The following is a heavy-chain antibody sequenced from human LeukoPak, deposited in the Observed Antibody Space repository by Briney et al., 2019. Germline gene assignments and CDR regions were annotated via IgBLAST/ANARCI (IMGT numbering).Heavy chain of an antibody. D-gene: IGHD7-27*01. CDR1: GFTFSSYA. J-gene: IGHJ4*02. Sequence: GGSLRLSCAASGFTFSSYAMYWVRQAPGKGLEGVAVISYDGSNKYYADSVKGRFTISRDSTKDTLYLQMNSLRPEDAAVYYCARDRGYLGIWYYFDYWGQGTLVTVSS. CDR2: ISYDGSNK. CDR3: ARDRGYLGIWYYFDY. V-gene: IGHV3-30*01.